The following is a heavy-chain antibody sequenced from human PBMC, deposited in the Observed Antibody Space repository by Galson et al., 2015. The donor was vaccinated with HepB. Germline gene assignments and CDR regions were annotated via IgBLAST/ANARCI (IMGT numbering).Heavy chain of an antibody. CDR1: GFTFTSSA. CDR2: IVVGSGNT. CDR3: AAASSYDILTGYYGWFDP. Sequence: SVKVSCTASGFTFTSSAMQWVRQARGQRLEWIGWIVVGSGNTNYAQKFQERVTITRDMSTSTAYMELSSLRSEDTAVYYCAAASSYDILTGYYGWFDPWGQGTLVTVSS. V-gene: IGHV1-58*02. D-gene: IGHD3-9*01. J-gene: IGHJ5*02.